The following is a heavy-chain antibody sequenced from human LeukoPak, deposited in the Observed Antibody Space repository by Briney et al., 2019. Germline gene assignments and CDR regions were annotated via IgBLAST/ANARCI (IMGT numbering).Heavy chain of an antibody. Sequence: PSETLSLTCTVSGGSISSYYWSWLRQPPGKGLEWIGYIYYSGSTNYNPSLKSRVTISVDTSKNQFSLKLSSVTAADTAVYYCARVTNDVFDYWGQGTLVTVSS. CDR3: ARVTNDVFDY. V-gene: IGHV4-59*01. D-gene: IGHD1-1*01. J-gene: IGHJ4*02. CDR1: GGSISSYY. CDR2: IYYSGST.